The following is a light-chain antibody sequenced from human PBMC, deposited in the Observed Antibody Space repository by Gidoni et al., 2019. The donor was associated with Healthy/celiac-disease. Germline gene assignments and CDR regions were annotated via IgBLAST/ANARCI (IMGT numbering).Light chain of an antibody. V-gene: IGKV1-27*01. Sequence: DIQMTQSPSSLSASVGDRVTITRRASQGISNYLAWYQQKPGKVPKLLIYAASNLQSGVPSRFSGSGSGTDFTLTISSLQPEDVATYYCQKYNSAPLTCGGGTKVEIK. CDR1: QGISNY. CDR3: QKYNSAPLT. CDR2: AAS. J-gene: IGKJ4*01.